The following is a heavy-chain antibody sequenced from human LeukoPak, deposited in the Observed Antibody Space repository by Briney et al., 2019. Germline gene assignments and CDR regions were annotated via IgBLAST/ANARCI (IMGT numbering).Heavy chain of an antibody. CDR3: ARYGSYGIDY. CDR2: INHSGST. CDR1: GGSISSYY. J-gene: IGHJ4*02. V-gene: IGHV4-34*01. Sequence: SETLSLTCTVSGGSISSYYWSWIRQPPGKGLEWIGEINHSGSTNYNPSLKSRVTISVDTSKNQFSLKLSSVTAADTAVYYCARYGSYGIDYWGQGTLVTVSS. D-gene: IGHD1-26*01.